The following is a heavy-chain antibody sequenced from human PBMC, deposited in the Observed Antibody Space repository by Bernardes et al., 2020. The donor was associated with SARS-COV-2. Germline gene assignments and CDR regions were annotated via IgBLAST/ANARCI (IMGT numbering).Heavy chain of an antibody. CDR3: ARHNMVRGVIILLNWFDP. J-gene: IGHJ5*02. Sequence: ETLSLTCTVSGGSISSSSYYWGWIRQPPGKGLEWIGSIYYSGSTYYNPSLKSRVTISVDTSKNQFSLKLSSVTAADTAVYYCARHNMVRGVIILLNWFDPWGQGTLVTVSS. V-gene: IGHV4-39*01. CDR1: GGSISSSSYY. CDR2: IYYSGST. D-gene: IGHD3-10*01.